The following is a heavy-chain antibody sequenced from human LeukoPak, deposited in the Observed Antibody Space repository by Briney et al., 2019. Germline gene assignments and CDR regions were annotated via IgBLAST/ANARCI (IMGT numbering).Heavy chain of an antibody. CDR2: ISGIAVST. CDR3: AKARGRSGTFPFDY. D-gene: IGHD1-1*01. V-gene: IGHV3-23*01. Sequence: PGGSLRLSCAASGFTFASYVMGWVRQAPGKGLEWVSSISGIAVSTYYADSVKGRFTISRDNSKNTLYLQMNSLTAEDTAVYYCAKARGRSGTFPFDYWGQGTLVTVSS. J-gene: IGHJ4*02. CDR1: GFTFASYV.